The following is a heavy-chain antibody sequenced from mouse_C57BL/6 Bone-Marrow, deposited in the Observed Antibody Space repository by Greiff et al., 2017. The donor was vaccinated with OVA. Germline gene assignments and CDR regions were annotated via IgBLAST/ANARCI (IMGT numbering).Heavy chain of an antibody. J-gene: IGHJ2*01. CDR1: GYAFSSSG. V-gene: IGHV1-82*01. D-gene: IGHD5-5*01. CDR3: ARGRLPFDY. CDR2: IYPGDGDT. Sequence: VNLMESGPELVKPGASVKISCTASGYAFSSSGMYWVKQRPGKGLEWIGRIYPGDGDTNFHGKVKGRVTLTGDKSSSTAYMQLSSLTSEDSAVYVCARGRLPFDYWGQSTTLTGSS.